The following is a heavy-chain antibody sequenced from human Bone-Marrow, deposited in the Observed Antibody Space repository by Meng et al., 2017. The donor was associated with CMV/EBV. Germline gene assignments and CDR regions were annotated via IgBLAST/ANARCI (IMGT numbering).Heavy chain of an antibody. CDR2: ISYDGSNK. J-gene: IGHJ4*02. Sequence: GESLKISCAASGFTFSSYAMHWVRQAPGKGLEWVAVISYDGSNKYYADSVKGRFTISRDNAKNSLYLQMNSLRPEDTALYYCAKDFAIYYYDSSGYYYFHYWGQGMLVTVSS. D-gene: IGHD3-22*01. CDR1: GFTFSSYA. V-gene: IGHV3-30-3*01. CDR3: AKDFAIYYYDSSGYYYFHY.